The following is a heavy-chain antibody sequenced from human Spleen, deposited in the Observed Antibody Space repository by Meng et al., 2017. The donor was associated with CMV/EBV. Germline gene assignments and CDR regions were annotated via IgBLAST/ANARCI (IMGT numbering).Heavy chain of an antibody. Sequence: SVKVSCKASGGTFSSYAISWVRQAPGQGLEWMGGIIPILGIANYAQKFQGRVTITADKSTSTAYMELSSLRSEDTAVYYCARDNPSSGWSYYYYGMDVWGQGTTVTVSS. D-gene: IGHD6-19*01. J-gene: IGHJ6*02. CDR3: ARDNPSSGWSYYYYGMDV. V-gene: IGHV1-69*10. CDR1: GGTFSSYA. CDR2: IIPILGIA.